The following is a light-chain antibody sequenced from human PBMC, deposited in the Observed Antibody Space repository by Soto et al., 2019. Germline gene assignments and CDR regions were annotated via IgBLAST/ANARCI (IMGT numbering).Light chain of an antibody. V-gene: IGLV1-47*02. Sequence: QPVLTQPPSASGTPGQRVTISCSGSSSNIGSNYVYWYQQLPGTAPKLLIYSNNQRPSGVPDRFSGSKSGTSASLAISGLRSEDEADYYCAAWDDSLSVYVVFGGGTKLTVL. CDR3: AAWDDSLSVYVV. CDR2: SNN. CDR1: SSNIGSNY. J-gene: IGLJ2*01.